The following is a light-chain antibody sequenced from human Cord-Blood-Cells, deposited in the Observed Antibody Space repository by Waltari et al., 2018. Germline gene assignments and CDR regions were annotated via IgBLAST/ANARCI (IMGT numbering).Light chain of an antibody. V-gene: IGKV1-39*01. J-gene: IGKJ2*01. CDR3: QQSYSTPYT. CDR1: QSISSY. Sequence: IQLTQPPPSLSASVVARLTITCRASQSISSYLNWYQQKPGKAPKLLNYAASSLQSGVPSRFSGSGSGTDFTLTISSLQPEDCATYYCQQSYSTPYTFGQGTKLEIK. CDR2: AAS.